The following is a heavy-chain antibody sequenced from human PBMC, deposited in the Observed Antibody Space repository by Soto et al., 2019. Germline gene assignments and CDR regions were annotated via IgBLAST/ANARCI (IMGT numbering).Heavy chain of an antibody. J-gene: IGHJ6*01. CDR1: GGSISSGDYY. CDR2: IYYSGST. V-gene: IGHV4-30-4*01. CDR3: ARDLYGQVGMDV. D-gene: IGHD3-10*01. Sequence: SETLSRTCTVSGGSISSGDYYWSWIRQPPGKGLEWIGYIYYSGSTYYNPSLKSRVTISVDTSKNQFSLKLSSVTAADTAVYYCARDLYGQVGMDVWGQGTTFTVS.